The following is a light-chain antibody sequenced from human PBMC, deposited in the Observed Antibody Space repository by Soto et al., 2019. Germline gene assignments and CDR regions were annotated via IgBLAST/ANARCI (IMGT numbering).Light chain of an antibody. V-gene: IGKV3-20*01. Sequence: EFVLTQSPGTLSLSPVERATLSCRASQSVSSSYIAWYQQKPGQAPRLLIYGPPSRATGIPDRFSGSGSGTDFTLTISRLEPEDFAVYYCQQFGSSPPRINCGQGTRREIK. CDR3: QQFGSSPPRIN. J-gene: IGKJ5*01. CDR1: QSVSSSY. CDR2: GPP.